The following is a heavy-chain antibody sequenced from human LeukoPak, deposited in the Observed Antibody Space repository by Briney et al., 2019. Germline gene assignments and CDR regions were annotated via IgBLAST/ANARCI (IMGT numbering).Heavy chain of an antibody. V-gene: IGHV4-39*01. CDR2: IYYSGST. D-gene: IGHD1-26*01. Sequence: SETLSLTCTVSGGSISGYYWGWIRQPPGKGLEWIGSIYYSGSTYYNPTLKSRVTIFVDTSKNQFSLKLSSVTAADTAVYYCATPYSGGYQGLDIWGQGTMVTVSS. CDR1: GGSISGYY. CDR3: ATPYSGGYQGLDI. J-gene: IGHJ3*02.